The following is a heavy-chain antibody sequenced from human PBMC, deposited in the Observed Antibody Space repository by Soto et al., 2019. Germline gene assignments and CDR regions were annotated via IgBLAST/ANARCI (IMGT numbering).Heavy chain of an antibody. CDR1: GYRFTNYW. Sequence: PGESLKISCKGSGYRFTNYWIAWVRQRPGKGLEWMGIIYRSDSDIRYSPSFQGQVTISADKSNTTAYLQWSGLKASDTSMYYCARQRIEAAFDAFDIWGQGTMVTVSS. CDR2: IYRSDSDI. CDR3: ARQRIEAAFDAFDI. D-gene: IGHD6-13*01. J-gene: IGHJ3*02. V-gene: IGHV5-51*01.